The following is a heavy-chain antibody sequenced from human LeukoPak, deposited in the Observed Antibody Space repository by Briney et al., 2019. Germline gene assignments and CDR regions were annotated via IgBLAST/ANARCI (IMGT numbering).Heavy chain of an antibody. V-gene: IGHV3-23*01. CDR1: GFTFSSYA. Sequence: GGSLRLSCAASGFTFSSYAMSWVRHAPGKGLEWVSAISGSGGSTYYADSVKGRFTISRDNSKNTLYLQMNSLRAEDTAVYYCASSTREVAGNFDYWGQGTLVTVSS. CDR3: ASSTREVAGNFDY. D-gene: IGHD6-19*01. J-gene: IGHJ4*02. CDR2: ISGSGGST.